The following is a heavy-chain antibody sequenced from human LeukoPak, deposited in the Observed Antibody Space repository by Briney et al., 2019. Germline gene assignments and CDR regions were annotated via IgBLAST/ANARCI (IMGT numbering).Heavy chain of an antibody. CDR2: IQNDGSNK. CDR3: AKDRIVLVTATFDY. V-gene: IGHV3-30*02. D-gene: IGHD2-21*02. CDR1: GFTFSYYG. J-gene: IGHJ4*02. Sequence: GGSLRLSCAASGFTFSYYGIHWVRQAPGKGLEWGAFIQNDGSNKYYAYSVKGRFTISRDNSKNTLYLQMNSLRPDDTAMYYCAKDRIVLVTATFDYWGQGTLVTVSS.